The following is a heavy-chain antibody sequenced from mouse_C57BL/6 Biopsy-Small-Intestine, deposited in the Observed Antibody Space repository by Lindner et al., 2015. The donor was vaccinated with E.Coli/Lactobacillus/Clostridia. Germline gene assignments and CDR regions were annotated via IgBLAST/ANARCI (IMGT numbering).Heavy chain of an antibody. V-gene: IGHV1-74*01. CDR2: ISAYDGNT. D-gene: IGHD2-12*01. Sequence: SVKVSCKASGYTFTSYGISWVRQAPGQGLEWMGWISAYDGNTNYAQKLQGRVTMTTDTSTSTAFMELRSLRSDDTAVYYCARDYSSSRIDCFDPWGQGTLVTVSS. CDR3: ARDYSSSRIDCFDP. J-gene: IGHJ4*01. CDR1: GYTFTSYG.